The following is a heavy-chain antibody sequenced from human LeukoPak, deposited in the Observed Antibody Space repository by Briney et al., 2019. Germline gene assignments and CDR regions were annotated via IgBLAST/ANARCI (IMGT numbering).Heavy chain of an antibody. CDR2: IRGSGDFTT. CDR3: AKDLSSGWGYLDS. J-gene: IGHJ4*02. D-gene: IGHD6-19*01. V-gene: IGHV3-23*01. CDR1: GFTFNTYA. Sequence: GGSLRLSCAASGFTFNTYAMSWVRQSPGKGLEWVSGIRGSGDFTTFYGDSVNGRFTISRDNSKNTLYLQMNSLRVEDTALDYCAKDLSSGWGYLDSWGQGTLVTVSS.